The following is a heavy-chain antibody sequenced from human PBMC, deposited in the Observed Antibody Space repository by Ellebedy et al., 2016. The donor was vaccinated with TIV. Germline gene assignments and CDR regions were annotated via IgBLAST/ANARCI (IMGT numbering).Heavy chain of an antibody. Sequence: GESLKISCAASGFSFNNYWMNWVRQAPGKGLEWVANIKQDGSEQYYVDSVKGRFTISRDNAKNSLYLQMNSLRGEDTAMYYCVRGAGWVTDYWGQGTLVTVSS. CDR3: VRGAGWVTDY. CDR1: GFSFNNYW. D-gene: IGHD4-23*01. J-gene: IGHJ4*02. V-gene: IGHV3-7*03. CDR2: IKQDGSEQ.